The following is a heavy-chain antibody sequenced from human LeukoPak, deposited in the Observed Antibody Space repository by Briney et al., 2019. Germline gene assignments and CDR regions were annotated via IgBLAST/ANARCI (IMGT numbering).Heavy chain of an antibody. J-gene: IGHJ3*02. Sequence: GASVKLSCKASGYTVTSYYINWVRQAPGQGLEWRGRINTSGGRTSYAQKFQGRVSMTRDMSTATIYMELSSWRSEDRAAYYCARVGSREHSGSSQDAFDIWGQGTMVTVSS. CDR1: GYTVTSYY. V-gene: IGHV1-46*01. CDR2: INTSGGRT. D-gene: IGHD1-26*01. CDR3: ARVGSREHSGSSQDAFDI.